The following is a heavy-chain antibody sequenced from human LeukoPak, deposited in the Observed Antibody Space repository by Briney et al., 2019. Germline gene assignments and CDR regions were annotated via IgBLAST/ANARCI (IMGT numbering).Heavy chain of an antibody. CDR1: GFTFSTYA. CDR2: VSSNGNNNA. Sequence: PGGSLRLSCAASGFTFSTYAMYWVRRAPGMGLDWVATVSSNGNNNAYYADSVKGRFTISRDNSKNALYLQMNGLRADDTAVYYCGIRDTSDYYLFWGQGTLVTVSS. V-gene: IGHV3-30-3*01. J-gene: IGHJ4*02. CDR3: GIRDTSDYYLF. D-gene: IGHD3-22*01.